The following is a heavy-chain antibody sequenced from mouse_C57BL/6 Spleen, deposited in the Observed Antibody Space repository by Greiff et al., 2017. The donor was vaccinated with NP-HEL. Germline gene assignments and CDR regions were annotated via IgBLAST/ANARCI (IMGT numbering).Heavy chain of an antibody. CDR3: ARHEDKDYGSSPHWYFDV. CDR1: GYTFTEYT. D-gene: IGHD1-1*01. J-gene: IGHJ1*03. Sequence: QVQLQQSGAELVKPGASVKLSCKASGYTFTEYTIHWVKQRSGQGLEWIGWFYPGSGSIKYNEKFKDKATLTADKSSSTVYMELSRLTSEDSAVYFCARHEDKDYGSSPHWYFDVWGTGTTVTVSS. CDR2: FYPGSGSI. V-gene: IGHV1-62-2*01.